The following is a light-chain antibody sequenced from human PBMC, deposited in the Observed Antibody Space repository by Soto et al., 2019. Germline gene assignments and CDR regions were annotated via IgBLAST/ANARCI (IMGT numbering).Light chain of an antibody. CDR1: QTVSRMY. Sequence: EIVLTQSPATLSLSPGERATLSCRASQTVSRMYLSWFQQKPGQAPRLLIYGTSTRATGIPVRFTGSGAGTDFTLTISSLQSEDFAVYFCHQDINLPWTFGQGTKVEIK. CDR3: HQDINLPWT. CDR2: GTS. V-gene: IGKV3D-7*01. J-gene: IGKJ1*01.